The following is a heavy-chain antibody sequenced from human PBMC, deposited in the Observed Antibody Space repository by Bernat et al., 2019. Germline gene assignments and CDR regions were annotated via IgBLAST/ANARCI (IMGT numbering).Heavy chain of an antibody. D-gene: IGHD3-22*01. CDR2: ISYDGSNK. CDR1: GFTFSSYG. Sequence: QVQLVESGGGVVQPGRSLRLSCAASGFTFSSYGMHWVRQAPGKGLVWVAVISYDGSNKYYADSVKGRFTISRDNSKNTLYLQMNSLRAEDTAVYYCAKDLAWTYYYDSSGYHSLDYWGQGTLVTVSS. V-gene: IGHV3-30*18. CDR3: AKDLAWTYYYDSSGYHSLDY. J-gene: IGHJ4*02.